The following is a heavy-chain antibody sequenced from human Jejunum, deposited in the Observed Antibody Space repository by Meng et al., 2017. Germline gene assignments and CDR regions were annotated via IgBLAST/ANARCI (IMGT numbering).Heavy chain of an antibody. D-gene: IGHD6-19*01. CDR1: GFTLPTYW. CDR3: ARYRSGSSDY. Sequence: DVPVVDSGGGSVQTGGSLRLSCAVSGFTLPTYWMHWVRQAPGKGLMWVSRVNPYGTITNYADSVKGRFTISRDTAKNTLYLQMNSLRADDTAVYYCARYRSGSSDYWGPGTLVTVSS. CDR2: VNPYGTIT. V-gene: IGHV3-74*01. J-gene: IGHJ4*02.